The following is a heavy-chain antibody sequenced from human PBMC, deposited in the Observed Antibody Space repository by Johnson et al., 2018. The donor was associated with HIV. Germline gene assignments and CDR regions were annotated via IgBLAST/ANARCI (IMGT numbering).Heavy chain of an antibody. V-gene: IGHV3-13*01. CDR3: ARIAVRHLDAFEI. CDR1: GFTFSSYA. Sequence: VQLVESGGGVVQPGRSLRLSCAASGFTFSSYAMHWVRQATGKGLEWVSAIGTAGDTYYPGSVKGRFTISRENAKHSLYLQMNSLRAGDTAVYYCARIAVRHLDAFEIWGQGTMVTVSS. D-gene: IGHD6-6*01. J-gene: IGHJ3*02. CDR2: IGTAGDT.